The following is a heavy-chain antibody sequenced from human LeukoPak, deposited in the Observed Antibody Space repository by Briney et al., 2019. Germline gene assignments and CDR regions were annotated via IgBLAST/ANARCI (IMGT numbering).Heavy chain of an antibody. V-gene: IGHV4-61*02. CDR3: ARLGLDSGDPGGFDY. CDR1: GGSISSGSYY. J-gene: IGHJ4*02. Sequence: SETLSLTCTVSGGSISSGSYYWSWIRQPAGKGLEWIGRIYTSGSTNYNPSLKSRVTISVDTSKNQFSLKLSSVTAADTAVYYCARLGLDSGDPGGFDYWGQGTLVTVSS. CDR2: IYTSGST. D-gene: IGHD3/OR15-3a*01.